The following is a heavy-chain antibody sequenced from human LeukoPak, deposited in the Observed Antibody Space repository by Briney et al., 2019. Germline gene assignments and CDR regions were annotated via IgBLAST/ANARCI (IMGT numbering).Heavy chain of an antibody. J-gene: IGHJ6*02. CDR1: GFTFSSYS. CDR3: ARGPRGWLRSVWMYYGMDV. CDR2: ISSSSSYI. D-gene: IGHD5-12*01. V-gene: IGHV3-21*01. Sequence: GGSLRLSCAASGFTFSSYSMNWVRQAPGKGLEWVPSISSSSSYIYYADSVKGRFTISRDNAKNSLYLQMNSLRAEDTAVYYCARGPRGWLRSVWMYYGMDVWGQGTTVTVSS.